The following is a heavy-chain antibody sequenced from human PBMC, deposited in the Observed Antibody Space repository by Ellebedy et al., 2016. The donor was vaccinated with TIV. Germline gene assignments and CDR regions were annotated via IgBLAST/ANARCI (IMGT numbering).Heavy chain of an antibody. CDR1: GFSLISSGVG. D-gene: IGHD3-16*02. CDR3: ARQYYYVWGSNRAPFDY. J-gene: IGHJ4*02. Sequence: SGPTLVKPTQTLTLTCTVSGFSLISSGVGVGWVRQPPGKALEWLALIYWSDDKRYSPSLKSRLAITKDTSKNQVILTMTNMDPADTATYYCARQYYYVWGSNRAPFDYWGQGTLVTVSS. CDR2: IYWSDDK. V-gene: IGHV2-5*01.